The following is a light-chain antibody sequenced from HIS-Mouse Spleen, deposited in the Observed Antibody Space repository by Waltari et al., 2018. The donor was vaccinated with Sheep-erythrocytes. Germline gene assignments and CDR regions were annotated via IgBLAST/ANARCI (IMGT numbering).Light chain of an antibody. V-gene: IGLV2-11*01. Sequence: QSALTQPRSVSGSPGPSVTISCPGTSSDVGGYTSVSWYQQHPGKAPNLMIYDVSKRPSGVPDRFSGSKSGNTASLTISGLQAEDEADYYCCSYAGSYNHVFATGTKVTVL. CDR2: DVS. CDR1: SSDVGGYTS. J-gene: IGLJ1*01. CDR3: CSYAGSYNHV.